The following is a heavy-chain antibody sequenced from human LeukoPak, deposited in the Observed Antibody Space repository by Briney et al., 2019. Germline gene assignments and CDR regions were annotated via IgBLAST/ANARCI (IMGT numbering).Heavy chain of an antibody. CDR1: GGSISSSNW. V-gene: IGHV4-4*02. D-gene: IGHD3-3*01. CDR3: ARLSGPSYDFWSGQYFDY. Sequence: PSGTLSLTCAVSGGSISSSNWWSWVRQPPGKGLEWIGEIYHSGSTNYNPSLKSRVTISVDKSKNQFSLKLSSVTAADTAVYYCARLSGPSYDFWSGQYFDYWGQGTLVTVSS. CDR2: IYHSGST. J-gene: IGHJ4*02.